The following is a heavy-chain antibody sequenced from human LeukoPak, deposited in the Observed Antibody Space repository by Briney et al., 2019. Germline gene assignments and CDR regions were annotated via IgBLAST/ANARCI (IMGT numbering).Heavy chain of an antibody. J-gene: IGHJ5*02. CDR2: IYYSGST. CDR1: GGSISSYY. V-gene: IGHV4-59*01. Sequence: ASETLSLTCTVSGGSISSYYWSWIRQPPGKGLEWIGYIYYSGSTNYNPSLKSRVTISVDTSKNQFSLKLSSVTAADTAVYYCARLYGNWFDPWGQGTLVTVSS. CDR3: ARLYGNWFDP. D-gene: IGHD2-8*01.